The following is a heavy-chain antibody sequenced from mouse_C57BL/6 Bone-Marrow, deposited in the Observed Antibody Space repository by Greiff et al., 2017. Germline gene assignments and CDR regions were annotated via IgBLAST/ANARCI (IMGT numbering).Heavy chain of an antibody. V-gene: IGHV14-4*01. CDR1: GFNIKDDY. J-gene: IGHJ3*01. D-gene: IGHD2-12*01. CDR2: IDPENGDT. Sequence: EVQLQQSGAELVRPGASVKLSCTASGFNIKDDYMHWVKQRPEQGLEWIGWIDPENGDTEYASKFQGKATITADTSSNTAYLQLSSLTSEDTAVYYCTTGYDGPWCAYGGQGTLVTVSA. CDR3: TTGYDGPWCAY.